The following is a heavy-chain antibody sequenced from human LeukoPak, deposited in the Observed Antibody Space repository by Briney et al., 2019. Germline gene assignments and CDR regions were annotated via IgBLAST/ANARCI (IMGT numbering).Heavy chain of an antibody. V-gene: IGHV3-48*01. J-gene: IGHJ4*02. D-gene: IGHD1-7*01. CDR2: ISSSCSTI. Sequence: SGGSLSLSCAPSGFTFSSYSMNWVRQAPGKGLEWVSYISSSCSTIYYADSVKGRFTISRDNSKNTLYPQMNSLRAEDTAVYYCARENNWNYPTRDHFDYWGQGTLVTVTS. CDR3: ARENNWNYPTRDHFDY. CDR1: GFTFSSYS.